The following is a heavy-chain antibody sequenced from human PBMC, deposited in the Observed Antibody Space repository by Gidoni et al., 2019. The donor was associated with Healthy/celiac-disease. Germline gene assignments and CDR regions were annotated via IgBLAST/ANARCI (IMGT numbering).Heavy chain of an antibody. Sequence: QVQLVQSGAEVTKPGASVKVSCKVSGYTLTELSMHWVRQAPGKGLEWMGGFDPEDGETIYAQKFQGRVTMTEDTSTDTAYMELSSLRSEDTAVYYCATDMIRQSSHGDQRTVWGMDVWGQGTTVTVSS. D-gene: IGHD4-17*01. CDR1: GYTLTELS. CDR2: FDPEDGET. V-gene: IGHV1-24*01. J-gene: IGHJ6*02. CDR3: ATDMIRQSSHGDQRTVWGMDV.